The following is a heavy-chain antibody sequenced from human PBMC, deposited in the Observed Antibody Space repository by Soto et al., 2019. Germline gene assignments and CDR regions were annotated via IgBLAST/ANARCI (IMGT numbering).Heavy chain of an antibody. J-gene: IGHJ4*02. V-gene: IGHV1-18*01. CDR2: ISAHSGNT. CDR1: GYAFTTYG. CDR3: ARGRYGDY. D-gene: IGHD1-1*01. Sequence: QVHLVQSGAEVKKPGASVKISCKGSGYAFTTYGITWVRQAPGQGLEWMGWISAHSGNTNYAQKLQGRVTVTRDTSTSTAYMELWSLRSDDTAVYYCARGRYGDYWAQGALVTVSS.